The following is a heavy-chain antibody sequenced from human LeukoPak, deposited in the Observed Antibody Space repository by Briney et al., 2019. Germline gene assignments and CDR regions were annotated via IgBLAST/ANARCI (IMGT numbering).Heavy chain of an antibody. Sequence: GESLKISCKASGYTFTSYWIGWVRQMPGKGLEWMGIIYPGDSDTRYSPSFQGQVTISADKSITTAYLQWSSLEASDTAMYYCARYSGSDGFDYWGQGTLVTVSS. J-gene: IGHJ4*02. CDR3: ARYSGSDGFDY. V-gene: IGHV5-51*01. CDR2: IYPGDSDT. CDR1: GYTFTSYW. D-gene: IGHD1-26*01.